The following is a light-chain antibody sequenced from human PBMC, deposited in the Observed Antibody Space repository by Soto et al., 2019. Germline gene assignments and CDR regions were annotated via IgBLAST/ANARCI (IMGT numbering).Light chain of an antibody. Sequence: DIQMTQSPSTLSASVGDRVTITCRASQSINSWLAWYQQKPGKAPKLLIYGASTLEGGVPSRFSGSGSGTEFTLTISSLQPDDFSTYYCQHYDSYSGTFGPGTKVDIK. CDR3: QHYDSYSGT. CDR2: GAS. V-gene: IGKV1-5*03. CDR1: QSINSW. J-gene: IGKJ3*01.